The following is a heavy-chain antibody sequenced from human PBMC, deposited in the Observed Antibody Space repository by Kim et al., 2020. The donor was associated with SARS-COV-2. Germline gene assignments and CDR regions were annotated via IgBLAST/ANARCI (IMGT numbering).Heavy chain of an antibody. D-gene: IGHD6-19*01. J-gene: IGHJ6*02. V-gene: IGHV3-23*01. CDR2: ISASDGST. CDR3: AKDLGSGWAYDFCYGMDV. CDR1: GFTFSSHA. Sequence: GGSLRLSCAASGFTFSSHAMNWVRQAPGKGLEWVSGISASDGSTYYADSVKGRFTISRDNSKNTLYLQMNSLSAEDTAKYYCAKDLGSGWAYDFCYGMDVWGQGTTVTVS.